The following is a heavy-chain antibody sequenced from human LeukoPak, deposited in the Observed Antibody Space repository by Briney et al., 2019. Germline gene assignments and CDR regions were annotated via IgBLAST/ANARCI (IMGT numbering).Heavy chain of an antibody. CDR2: IIPIFGTA. CDR1: GGTFSSYA. Sequence: SVKVSCKASGGTFSSYAVSWVRQAPGQGLEWMGGIIPIFGTANYAQKFQGRVTITADESTSTAYMELSSLRSEDTAVYYCASRILTGYYKYYGMDVWGQGTTVTVSS. CDR3: ASRILTGYYKYYGMDV. V-gene: IGHV1-69*13. D-gene: IGHD3-9*01. J-gene: IGHJ6*02.